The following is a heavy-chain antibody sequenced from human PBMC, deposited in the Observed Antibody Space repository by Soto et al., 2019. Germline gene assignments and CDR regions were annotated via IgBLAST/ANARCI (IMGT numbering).Heavy chain of an antibody. CDR1: GYSFSSYW. Sequence: LGESLKISCKGSGYSFSSYWIGWVRQMPGKGLEWMGIIFPSDSDTKYRPSFQGQVTISADLSISTAYLQWSSLKASDTAIYYCATPYLNYDSWGQGTLVTVSS. V-gene: IGHV5-51*01. J-gene: IGHJ5*01. CDR3: ATPYLNYDS. CDR2: IFPSDSDT.